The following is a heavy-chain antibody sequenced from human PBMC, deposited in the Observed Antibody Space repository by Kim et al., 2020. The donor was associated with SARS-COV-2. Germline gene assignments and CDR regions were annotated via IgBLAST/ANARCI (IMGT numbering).Heavy chain of an antibody. D-gene: IGHD3-22*01. CDR3: ARGVSSAWTLRAWFDP. V-gene: IGHV4-4*02. CDR2: VDHSGTT. CDR1: GAAISSSSC. Sequence: SETLSLTCVVSGAAISSSSCWSWVRQPPGKGLEWIGEVDHSGTTSYNVSLKSRVTISVDKSKNQFSLRLNSVSAADTAVYYCARGVSSAWTLRAWFDPWGLGTLLTVSP. J-gene: IGHJ5*02.